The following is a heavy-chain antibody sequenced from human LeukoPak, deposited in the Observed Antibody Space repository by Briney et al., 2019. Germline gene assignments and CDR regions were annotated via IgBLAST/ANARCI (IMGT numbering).Heavy chain of an antibody. D-gene: IGHD3-22*01. CDR3: ARDPVLGYYDSSTDFDY. CDR2: IYTSGST. CDR1: GGPISSGSYY. Sequence: SETLSLTCTVSGGPISSGSYYWSWIRQPAGKGLEWIGRIYTSGSTNYNPSLKSRVTISVDTSKNQFSLKLSSVTAADTAVYYCARDPVLGYYDSSTDFDYWGQGTLVTVSS. J-gene: IGHJ4*02. V-gene: IGHV4-61*02.